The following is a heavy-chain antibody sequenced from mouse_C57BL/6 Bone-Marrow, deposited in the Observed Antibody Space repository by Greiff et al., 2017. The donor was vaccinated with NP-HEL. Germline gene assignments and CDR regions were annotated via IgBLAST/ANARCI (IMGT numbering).Heavy chain of an antibody. CDR2: IDPANGNT. CDR3: ATFDYYGSSYPGY. D-gene: IGHD1-1*01. J-gene: IGHJ2*01. CDR1: GFNIKNTY. Sequence: VQLQQSVAELVRPGASVKLSCTASGFNIKNTYMHWVKQRPEQGLEWIGRIDPANGNTKYAPKFQGKATITADTSSNTSYLPLSSLTSEDTAIYYCATFDYYGSSYPGYWGQGTTLTVSS. V-gene: IGHV14-3*01.